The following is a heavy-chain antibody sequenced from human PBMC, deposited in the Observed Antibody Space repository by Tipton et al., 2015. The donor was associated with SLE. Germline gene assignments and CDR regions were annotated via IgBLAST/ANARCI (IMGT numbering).Heavy chain of an antibody. CDR1: GGSISSGSYY. D-gene: IGHD2-2*02. CDR3: ASPLGYCSSTSCYTLVY. J-gene: IGHJ4*02. CDR2: IYTSGST. Sequence: TLSLTCTVSGGSISSGSYYWSWIRQPAGKGLEWIGRIYTSGSTNYNPSLKSRVTISVDTSKNQFSLKLSSVTAADTAVYYCASPLGYCSSTSCYTLVYWGQGTLVTVSS. V-gene: IGHV4-61*02.